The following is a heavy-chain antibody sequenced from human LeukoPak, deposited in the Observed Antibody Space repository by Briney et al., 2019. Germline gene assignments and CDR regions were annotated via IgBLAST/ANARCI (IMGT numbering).Heavy chain of an antibody. Sequence: GGSLRLSCAASGFIFNNYGLVWVRQAPGKGLEWVSAISNDGGGTTYADFVKGRFSVSRDNSKNTLYLQMNSLRAEDTAVYYCARVGSLGYDILTGYPRPYGLDVWGQGTTVTVSS. CDR3: ARVGSLGYDILTGYPRPYGLDV. CDR2: ISNDGGGT. V-gene: IGHV3-23*01. J-gene: IGHJ6*02. D-gene: IGHD3-9*01. CDR1: GFIFNNYG.